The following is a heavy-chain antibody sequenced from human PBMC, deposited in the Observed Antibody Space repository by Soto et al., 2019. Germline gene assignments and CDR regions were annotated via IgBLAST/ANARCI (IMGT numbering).Heavy chain of an antibody. Sequence: SQTLSLTCAVSGYAISSGSYWDCIRQPPGNGVEWLGTIHHSGNTYFIPSLESRATISVDTSKNQFSLKLSSVTAADTAVYYCVRDFVTNKDWLGTWGQGILVTASS. V-gene: IGHV4-38-2*02. CDR3: VRDFVTNKDWLGT. CDR2: IHHSGNT. J-gene: IGHJ5*02. D-gene: IGHD3-9*01. CDR1: GYAISSGSY.